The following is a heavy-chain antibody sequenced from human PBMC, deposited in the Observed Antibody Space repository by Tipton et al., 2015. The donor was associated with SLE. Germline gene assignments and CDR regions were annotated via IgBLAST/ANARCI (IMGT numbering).Heavy chain of an antibody. J-gene: IGHJ4*02. V-gene: IGHV4-4*07. CDR2: IYTSEST. CDR1: GGSLSSYY. D-gene: IGHD6-13*01. Sequence: TLSLTCTVSGGSLSSYYWIWIRQPAGKGLEWIGHIYTSESTNYNPSLKSRVTISVDTSKNQFSLKLSSVTAADTAVYYCASGLAAADFDYWGQGTLVTVSS. CDR3: ASGLAAADFDY.